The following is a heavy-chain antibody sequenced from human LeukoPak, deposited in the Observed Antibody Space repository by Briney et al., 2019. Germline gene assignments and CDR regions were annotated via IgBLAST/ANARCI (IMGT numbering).Heavy chain of an antibody. CDR3: ARTVYSGSYYNY. V-gene: IGHV3-74*01. CDR1: GFTFSSYW. Sequence: GGSLRLSCAASGFTFSSYWMHWVRQAPGKGLVWVSRINSDGSSTSYADSVKGRFTISRDNAKNTLYLQMNSLRAEDTAVYYCARTVYSGSYYNYWGQGTLVTVSS. CDR2: INSDGSST. D-gene: IGHD1-26*01. J-gene: IGHJ4*02.